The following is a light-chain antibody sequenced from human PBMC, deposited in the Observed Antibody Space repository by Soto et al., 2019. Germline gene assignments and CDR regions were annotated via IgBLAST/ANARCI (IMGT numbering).Light chain of an antibody. CDR1: QAFSNL. CDR2: GAS. Sequence: DIQMTQSPSSVSASVGDRVIITCRASQAFSNLLAWYQQKPGKAPKLLIYGASTLQGGVPSRFSGSESGTDFPLTISSVQPEDFATYYCQQATTFPLTFGGGTKVE. V-gene: IGKV1-12*01. J-gene: IGKJ4*01. CDR3: QQATTFPLT.